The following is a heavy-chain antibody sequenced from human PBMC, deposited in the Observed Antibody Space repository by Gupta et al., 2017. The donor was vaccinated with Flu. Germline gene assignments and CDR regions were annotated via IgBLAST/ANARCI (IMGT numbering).Heavy chain of an antibody. V-gene: IGHV1-8*01. Sequence: FTSYDINWVRQATGQGLEWMGWMNPNSGNTGYAQKFQGRVTMTRDTSISTVYMELSSLRSEDTAVYFCARRSNTWGGHYQHWGQGTLVTVSS. D-gene: IGHD3-16*01. CDR2: MNPNSGNT. J-gene: IGHJ1*01. CDR1: FTSYD. CDR3: ARRSNTWGGHYQH.